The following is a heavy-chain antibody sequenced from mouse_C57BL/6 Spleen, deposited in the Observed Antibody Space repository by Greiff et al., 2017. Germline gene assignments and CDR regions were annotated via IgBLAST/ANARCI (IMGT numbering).Heavy chain of an antibody. V-gene: IGHV1-69*01. CDR2: IDPSDSYT. CDR3: ARRRTPYDYDGYFDV. CDR1: GYTFTSYW. J-gene: IGHJ1*03. Sequence: QVQLQQPGAELVMPGASVKLSCKASGYTFTSYWMHWVKQRPGQGLEWIGEIDPSDSYTNYNQKFKGKSTLTVDKSSSTAYMQLSSLTSEDSAVYYCARRRTPYDYDGYFDVWGTGTTVTVSS. D-gene: IGHD2-4*01.